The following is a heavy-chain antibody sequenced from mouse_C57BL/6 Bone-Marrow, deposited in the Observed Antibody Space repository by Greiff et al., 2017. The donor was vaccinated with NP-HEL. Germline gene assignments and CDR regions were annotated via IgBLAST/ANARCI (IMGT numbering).Heavy chain of an antibody. CDR2: ISDGGSYT. J-gene: IGHJ3*01. CDR1: GFTFSSYA. CDR3: ERGHGFAY. Sequence: EVQGVESGGGLVKPGGSLKLSCAASGFTFSSYAMSWVRQTPEQRLEWVATISDGGSYTYYPDNVKGRFTISRDNAKNNRYLQMSHLKSEDTAMYYCERGHGFAYWGQGTLVTVSA. V-gene: IGHV5-4*01.